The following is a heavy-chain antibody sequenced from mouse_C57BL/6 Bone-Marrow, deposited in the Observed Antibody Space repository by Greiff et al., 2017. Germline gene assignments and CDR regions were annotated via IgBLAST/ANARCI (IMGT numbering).Heavy chain of an antibody. D-gene: IGHD2-2*01. Sequence: VQLQQSGAELARPGASVKLSCKASGYTFTSYGISWVKQRTGQGLEWIGAIYPRSGNTYYNEKFKGKATLTADKSSSTAYMELRSLTSEDSAVYFCAIYYGYDAAWFAYWGQGTLVTVSA. CDR1: GYTFTSYG. V-gene: IGHV1-81*01. CDR3: AIYYGYDAAWFAY. J-gene: IGHJ3*01. CDR2: IYPRSGNT.